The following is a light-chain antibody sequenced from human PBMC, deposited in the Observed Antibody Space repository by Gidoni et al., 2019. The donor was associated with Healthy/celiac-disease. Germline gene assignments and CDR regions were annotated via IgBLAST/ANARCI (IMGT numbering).Light chain of an antibody. J-gene: IGKJ1*01. Sequence: DVVMTQSPLSLPVTLGQPASISCRSSQSLVFSDGNIYLNWFQQRPGQSPRRLIYKVSNRDSGVPERFSGSGSGTDFALKISRVEAEDVAFYYCMQGTRWPWAFGQGTKVEI. CDR3: MQGTRWPWA. CDR2: KVS. CDR1: QSLVFSDGNIY. V-gene: IGKV2-30*01.